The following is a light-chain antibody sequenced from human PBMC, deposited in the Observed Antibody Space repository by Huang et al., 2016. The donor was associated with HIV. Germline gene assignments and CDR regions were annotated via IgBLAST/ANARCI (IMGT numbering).Light chain of an antibody. J-gene: IGKJ3*01. V-gene: IGKV4-1*01. CDR3: QQYYSTPPVT. Sequence: DIVMTQSPDSLAVSLGERATINCKSSQSVLYSSNNKNYLAWYQQKPGQPPKLLLSWASTRESGVPDRFSGSGSGTDFTLTISSLQAEDVAVYYCQQYYSTPPVTFGPGTKVDIK. CDR2: WAS. CDR1: QSVLYSSNNKNY.